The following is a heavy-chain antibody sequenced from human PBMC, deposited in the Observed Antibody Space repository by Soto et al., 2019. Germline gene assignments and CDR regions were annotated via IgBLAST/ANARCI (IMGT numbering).Heavy chain of an antibody. CDR3: ARAGRARNDIYFDY. V-gene: IGHV4-34*01. CDR2: INHSGRT. D-gene: IGHD1-1*01. Sequence: QVQLQQWGAGLLKPSETLSLTCAVYGGSFSGYYWSWIRQPPGKGLEWIGEINHSGRTNYNPSLKSRVTISVDTSKNQYSLELSSVTAADRAVYYCARAGRARNDIYFDYWGQGTLVTVSS. CDR1: GGSFSGYY. J-gene: IGHJ4*02.